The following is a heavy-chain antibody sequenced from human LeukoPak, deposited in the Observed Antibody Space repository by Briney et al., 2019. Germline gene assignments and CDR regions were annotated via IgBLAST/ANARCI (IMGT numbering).Heavy chain of an antibody. Sequence: GGPLRLSCAASGFTFSSYAMHWVRQAPGKGLEWVAVISYDGSNKYYADSVKGRFTISRDNSKNTLYLQMNSLRAEDTAVYYCARGPTYYYDSSGYLNWFDPWGQGTLVTVSS. D-gene: IGHD3-22*01. CDR1: GFTFSSYA. CDR2: ISYDGSNK. J-gene: IGHJ5*02. CDR3: ARGPTYYYDSSGYLNWFDP. V-gene: IGHV3-30-3*01.